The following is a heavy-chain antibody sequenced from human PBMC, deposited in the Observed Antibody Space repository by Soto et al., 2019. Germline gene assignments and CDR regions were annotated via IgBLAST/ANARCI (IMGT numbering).Heavy chain of an antibody. V-gene: IGHV4-31*03. CDR2: IFYTGST. Sequence: QVQLQESGPGLVKPSQTLSLTCTVSGGSISGGAYYWSWIRQHPGKGLEWIGYIFYTGSTFYNPSRKCRVAISVDTSKNQFSLQLNSVTAADTAVYYWAREESDFRGQNWSDPWGQGTLVTVSS. CDR1: GGSISGGAYY. D-gene: IGHD3-3*01. J-gene: IGHJ5*02. CDR3: AREESDFRGQNWSDP.